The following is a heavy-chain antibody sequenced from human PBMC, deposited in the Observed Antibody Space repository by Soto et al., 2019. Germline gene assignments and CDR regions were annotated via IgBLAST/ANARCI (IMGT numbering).Heavy chain of an antibody. CDR1: GFTFSSYS. J-gene: IGHJ6*03. CDR3: ARDPGDYPFSYDYYMDV. Sequence: EVQLVESGGGLVKPGGSLRLSCAASGFTFSSYSMNWVRQAPGKGLEWVSSISSSSSYIYYADSVKGRFTISRDNAKNSRYLQMNSLRAEDTAVYYCARDPGDYPFSYDYYMDVWGKGTTVTVSS. CDR2: ISSSSSYI. V-gene: IGHV3-21*01. D-gene: IGHD4-17*01.